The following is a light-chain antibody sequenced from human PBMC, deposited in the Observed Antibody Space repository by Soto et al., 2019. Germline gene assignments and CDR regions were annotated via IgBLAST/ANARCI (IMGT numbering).Light chain of an antibody. Sequence: EIVKTQSPATLSVSPGERATLSCRASQSVSSNLAWYQQKPGQAPRLLIYGASTRATGIPARFSGSGSGTEFTLTICSLQSEDFAVYYCQQDNNWPPLTFGGGTKVEIK. CDR3: QQDNNWPPLT. V-gene: IGKV3-15*01. CDR1: QSVSSN. CDR2: GAS. J-gene: IGKJ4*01.